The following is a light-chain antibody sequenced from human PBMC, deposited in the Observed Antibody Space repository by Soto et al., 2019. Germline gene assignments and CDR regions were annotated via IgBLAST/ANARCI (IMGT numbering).Light chain of an antibody. CDR2: DAF. CDR1: QSVGSK. V-gene: IGKV3-15*01. CDR3: HQYNNWPPLT. J-gene: IGKJ4*01. Sequence: EVVMTQSPATLSVSPGERATLSCRASQSVGSKLAWYQQKPGQAPRLLILDAFTRATGIPARFSGSGSGTEFTLFISSLQSEDFAVYYCHQYNNWPPLTFGGGTKVEI.